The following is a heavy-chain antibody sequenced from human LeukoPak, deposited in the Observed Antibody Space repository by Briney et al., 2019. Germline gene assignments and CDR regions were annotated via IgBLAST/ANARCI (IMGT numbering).Heavy chain of an antibody. CDR1: GGSFSGYY. CDR2: INHSGST. V-gene: IGHV4-34*01. CDR3: ARGYYGSGSYFDY. J-gene: IGHJ4*02. D-gene: IGHD3-10*01. Sequence: PSETLSLTCAVYGGSFSGYYWSWIRQPPGEGLEWIGEINHSGSTNYNPSLKSRVTISVDTSKNQFSLKLSSVTAADTAVYYCARGYYGSGSYFDYWGQGTLVTVSS.